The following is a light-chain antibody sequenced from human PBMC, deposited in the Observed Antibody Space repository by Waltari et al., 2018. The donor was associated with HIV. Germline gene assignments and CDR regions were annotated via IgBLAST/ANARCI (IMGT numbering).Light chain of an antibody. CDR1: QSLLHSNGYNY. V-gene: IGKV2-28*01. CDR2: LGS. Sequence: DIVMTQSPLSLPVTPGEPASISRRSSQSLLHSNGYNYLDWYLQKPGQSPQLLIYLGSNRASGVPDRFSGSGSGTDFTLKISRVEAEDVGVYYCMQALQTTPTFGGGTKVEIK. CDR3: MQALQTTPT. J-gene: IGKJ4*01.